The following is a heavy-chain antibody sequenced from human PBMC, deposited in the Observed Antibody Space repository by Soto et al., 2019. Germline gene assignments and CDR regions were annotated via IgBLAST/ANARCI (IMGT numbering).Heavy chain of an antibody. CDR1: GGSLSGYY. Sequence: QVQLQQWGAGLLKPSETLSLNCAVTGGSLSGYYWSWIRQAPGKGLEWIGEVKDGGHTNYSPSLRSPDNISSDTANNQLSLRLNSVTAADTGVYYCAIGQEGVVATHWDQGSLVTVSS. CDR3: AIGQEGVVATH. D-gene: IGHD5-12*01. CDR2: VKDGGHT. V-gene: IGHV4-34*01. J-gene: IGHJ4*02.